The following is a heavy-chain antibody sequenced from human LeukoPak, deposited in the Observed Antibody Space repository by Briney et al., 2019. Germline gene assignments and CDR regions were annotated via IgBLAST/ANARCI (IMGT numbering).Heavy chain of an antibody. V-gene: IGHV4-31*03. CDR2: IYHSGST. D-gene: IGHD5-12*01. Sequence: PSQTLSLTCTVSGGSITSGDYHWSWIRQYPGTGLEWIGYIYHSGSTYYNPSLKSRLTISVDTSKNQFSLKLSSLTAADTAVYYCAREARGMATNAHDAFDIWGQGTMVTVSS. CDR3: AREARGMATNAHDAFDI. J-gene: IGHJ3*02. CDR1: GGSITSGDYH.